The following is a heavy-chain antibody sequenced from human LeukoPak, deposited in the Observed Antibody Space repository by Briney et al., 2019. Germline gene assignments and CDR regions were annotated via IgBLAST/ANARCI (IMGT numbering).Heavy chain of an antibody. V-gene: IGHV3-30*04. CDR1: GFTFSNYA. J-gene: IGHJ4*02. CDR2: ISYDGSNK. CDR3: ASTPYGDYMGPH. Sequence: GRSLRLSCAASGFTFSNYAMHWVRQAPGKGLEWVAVISYDGSNKYYADSVKGRFTISRDNSKNSLYLQMNSLRAEDTAVYYCASTPYGDYMGPHWGQGTLVTVSS. D-gene: IGHD4-17*01.